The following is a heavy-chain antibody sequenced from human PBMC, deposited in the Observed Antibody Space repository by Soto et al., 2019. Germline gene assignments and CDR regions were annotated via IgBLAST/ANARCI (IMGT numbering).Heavy chain of an antibody. Sequence: QVQLVQSGAEVKKPGSSVKVSCKASGGTFSSYAISWVRQAPGQGLEWMGGIIPIFGTANYAQKFQGRVTITADESTSTAYMELSSLRSEDTAVYYCASNLLAARIVNYYYYGMDVWGQGTTVTVSS. D-gene: IGHD6-6*01. CDR3: ASNLLAARIVNYYYYGMDV. J-gene: IGHJ6*02. CDR1: GGTFSSYA. CDR2: IIPIFGTA. V-gene: IGHV1-69*01.